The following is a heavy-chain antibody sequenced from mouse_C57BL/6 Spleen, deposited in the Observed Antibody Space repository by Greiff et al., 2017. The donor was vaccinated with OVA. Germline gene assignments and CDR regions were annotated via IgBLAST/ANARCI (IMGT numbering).Heavy chain of an antibody. CDR3: ARRATVLANYLDY. J-gene: IGHJ2*01. V-gene: IGHV5-17*01. Sequence: EVKVVESGGGLVQPGGSLKLSCAASGFTFSDYGMHWVRQAPEKGLEWVAYISSGSSTIYYADTVKGRFTISMDNAKNTLFLKMTSLRSEDTAMYYCARRATVLANYLDYWGQGTTLTVSS. CDR1: GFTFSDYG. CDR2: ISSGSSTI. D-gene: IGHD1-1*01.